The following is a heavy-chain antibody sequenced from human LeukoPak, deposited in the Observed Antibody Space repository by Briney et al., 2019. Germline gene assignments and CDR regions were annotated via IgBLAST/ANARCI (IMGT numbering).Heavy chain of an antibody. V-gene: IGHV1-18*01. D-gene: IGHD6-19*01. J-gene: IGHJ3*02. CDR3: ARVTAVAGGEAFDI. Sequence: ASVPVSYKASGYTFTDYCISWVRQAPGQGLEWMVWISAYNDNTNYAQKLQGRVTMTTDTSTTTAYMELRSLRSDDTAVYYCARVTAVAGGEAFDIWGQGTMVTVSS. CDR1: GYTFTDYC. CDR2: ISAYNDNT.